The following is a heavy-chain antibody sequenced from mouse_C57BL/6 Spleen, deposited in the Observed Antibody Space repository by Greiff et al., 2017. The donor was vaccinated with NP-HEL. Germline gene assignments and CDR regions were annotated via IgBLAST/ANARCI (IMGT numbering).Heavy chain of an antibody. D-gene: IGHD1-1*01. CDR3: ARLDYGRYYYAMDY. CDR1: GYTFTSYW. CDR2: IDPSDSYT. V-gene: IGHV1-69*01. J-gene: IGHJ4*01. Sequence: VQLQQPGAELVMPGASVKLSCKASGYTFTSYWMHWVKQRPGQGLEWIGEIDPSDSYTNYNQKFKGKSTLTVDKSSSTAYMQLSSLTSEDSAVYYCARLDYGRYYYAMDYWGQGTSVTVSS.